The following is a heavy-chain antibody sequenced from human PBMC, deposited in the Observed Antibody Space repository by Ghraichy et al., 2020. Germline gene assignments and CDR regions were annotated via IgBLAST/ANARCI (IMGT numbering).Heavy chain of an antibody. Sequence: LSLTCEASTFTFNNYWLHWVRQVPGKGLVWVSRINTDSTRRDYADSVKGRFTISRDNAKNTLYLQMNSLRAEDTSVYYCARGSGRYYYYYYGWDVWGQGTTGIVSS. CDR3: ARGSGRYYYYYYGWDV. CDR1: TFTFNNYW. J-gene: IGHJ6*02. CDR2: INTDSTRR. V-gene: IGHV3-74*01. D-gene: IGHD1-26*01.